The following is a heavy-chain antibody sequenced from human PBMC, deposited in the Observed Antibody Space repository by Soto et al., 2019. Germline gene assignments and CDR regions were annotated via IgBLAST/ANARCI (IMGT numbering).Heavy chain of an antibody. CDR2: INGGNGNT. D-gene: IGHD2-2*01. CDR1: GYTFTSYA. CDR3: ARADGPGFVGP. Sequence: QVQLVQSGAEEKKPGASVKVSCKAYGYTFTSYAMHWVRQAPGQRLEWMGWINGGNGNTKYSQKLPGRVTITRDTSASTAYMELSSLTSEDTAVYYCARADGPGFVGPWGQGTLVTVSS. V-gene: IGHV1-3*05. J-gene: IGHJ5*02.